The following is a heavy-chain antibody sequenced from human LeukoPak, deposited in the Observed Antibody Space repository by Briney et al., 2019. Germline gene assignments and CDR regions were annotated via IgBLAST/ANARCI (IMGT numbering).Heavy chain of an antibody. V-gene: IGHV5-51*01. J-gene: IGHJ4*02. CDR3: ALSSGAYDSAGYFDY. CDR1: GYSSANYW. D-gene: IGHD3-22*01. CDR2: IYPNASDT. Sequence: GDSLKISCKGSGYSSANYWIGWVRQMPGKGLEWMGIIYPNASDTRYSPSFRGQVTISADKSIATAYLRWNSLKASDTAMYYCALSSGAYDSAGYFDYWGQGTLVTVSS.